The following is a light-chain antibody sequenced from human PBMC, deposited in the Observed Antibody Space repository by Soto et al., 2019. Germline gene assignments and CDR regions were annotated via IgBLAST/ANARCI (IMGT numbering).Light chain of an antibody. V-gene: IGKV1-39*01. CDR2: TAS. CDR1: QSIRTY. CDR3: QQSYSRPRT. Sequence: DIQMTQSPSSLSASVGDRFTITCRASQSIRTYLNWYEQKPGKAPNLLXYTASTLQTGVPSRFSGSGSGTDFTLTISSLQPEDFETYFCQQSYSRPRTFGQGTKVDIK. J-gene: IGKJ1*01.